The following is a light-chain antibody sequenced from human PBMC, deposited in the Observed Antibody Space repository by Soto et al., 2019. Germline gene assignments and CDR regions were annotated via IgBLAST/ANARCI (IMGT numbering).Light chain of an antibody. Sequence: EIVLTQSPGTLSLSPGERATLSCRASQSVSSSYLAWYQQKPSQAPRLLIYGASNRATGIPDRFSGSGSGTDFTLTISRLEPEDFAVYYCQQYWAFGQGTKVEIK. CDR3: QQYWA. V-gene: IGKV3-20*01. CDR1: QSVSSSY. CDR2: GAS. J-gene: IGKJ1*01.